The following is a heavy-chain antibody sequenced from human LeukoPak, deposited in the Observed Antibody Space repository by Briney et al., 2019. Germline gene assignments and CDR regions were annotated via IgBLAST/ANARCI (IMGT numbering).Heavy chain of an antibody. CDR1: GFTFTTYS. Sequence: KPGGSLRLSCAASGFTFTTYSMNWVRQAPGKGLEWVSSFSGSMSYIYYADSVKGRFTISRDNDKNSLYLKINSLRAEDTGVYYCARSRPAAGTRVEYFDYWGQGTLVTVSS. D-gene: IGHD6-13*01. CDR2: FSGSMSYI. J-gene: IGHJ4*02. CDR3: ARSRPAAGTRVEYFDY. V-gene: IGHV3-21*01.